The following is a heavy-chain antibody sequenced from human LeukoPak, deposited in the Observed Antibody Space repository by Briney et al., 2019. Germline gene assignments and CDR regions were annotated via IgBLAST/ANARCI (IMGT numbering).Heavy chain of an antibody. V-gene: IGHV3-11*05. Sequence: GGSLRLSCAASGFTFSDYYMSWIRQAPGKGLEWVSYISGTSSFTNYADSVKGRFTISRDNAKNSLYLQMNSLRAEDTAVYYCARGFCSGGTCYDYWVQGTLVTVSS. J-gene: IGHJ4*02. CDR2: ISGTSSFT. CDR1: GFTFSDYY. D-gene: IGHD2-15*01. CDR3: ARGFCSGGTCYDY.